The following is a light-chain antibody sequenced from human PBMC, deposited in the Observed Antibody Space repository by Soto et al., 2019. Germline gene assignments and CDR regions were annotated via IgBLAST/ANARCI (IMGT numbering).Light chain of an antibody. J-gene: IGKJ1*01. V-gene: IGKV3-11*01. Sequence: EMVLTQSPDTLSLSPGERATLSCKASQSVSSSYLAWYQQRPGQVPRLLIYGVSKRAPAIPPRFSGSGSGTDFTLSVSGLETEDFATYYCQQRTNSPPWTFGQGTKVDIK. CDR2: GVS. CDR1: QSVSSSY. CDR3: QQRTNSPPWT.